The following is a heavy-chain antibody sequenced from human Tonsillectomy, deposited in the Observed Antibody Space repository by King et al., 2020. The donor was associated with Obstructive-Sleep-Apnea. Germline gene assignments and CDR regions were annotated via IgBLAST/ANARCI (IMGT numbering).Heavy chain of an antibody. V-gene: IGHV1-2*02. CDR1: GYTFTGYY. D-gene: IGHD2-2*01. Sequence: QLQLVQSGAEVKKPGASVKVSCKTSGYTFTGYYMNWVRQAPGQGLEWMGWINPNSGGTNYAQKFQGRVTMTRDTSISTAYMELSRLRSDDTAVYYCARDFGRFWSSSTSSNGLDPWGQGTLVTVSS. CDR2: INPNSGGT. J-gene: IGHJ5*02. CDR3: ARDFGRFWSSSTSSNGLDP.